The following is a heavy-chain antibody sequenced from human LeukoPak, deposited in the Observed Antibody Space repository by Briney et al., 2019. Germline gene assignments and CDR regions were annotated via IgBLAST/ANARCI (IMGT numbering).Heavy chain of an antibody. CDR1: GGSFSGYY. Sequence: PSETLSLTCGVYGGSFSGYYWSWIRQPPGKGLEWIGYIYYSGSTNYNPSLKSRVTISVDTSKNQFSLKLSSVTAADTAVYYRARATYYDYVWGSYRYTPAVTHFDYWGQGTLVTVSS. D-gene: IGHD3-16*02. J-gene: IGHJ4*02. CDR2: IYYSGST. CDR3: ARATYYDYVWGSYRYTPAVTHFDY. V-gene: IGHV4-59*01.